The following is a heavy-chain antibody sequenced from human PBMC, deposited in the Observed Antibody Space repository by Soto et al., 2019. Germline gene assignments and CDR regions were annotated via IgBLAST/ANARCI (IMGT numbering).Heavy chain of an antibody. Sequence: GGSLRLSCAASGFTFSSYAMSWVRQAPGKGLEWVSAISGSGGSTYYADSVKGRFTISRDNSKNTLYLQMNSLRAEDTAVYYCAKGSSSSLHRYYFDYWGQGTLVTVSS. J-gene: IGHJ4*02. CDR1: GFTFSSYA. D-gene: IGHD6-6*01. V-gene: IGHV3-23*01. CDR3: AKGSSSSLHRYYFDY. CDR2: ISGSGGST.